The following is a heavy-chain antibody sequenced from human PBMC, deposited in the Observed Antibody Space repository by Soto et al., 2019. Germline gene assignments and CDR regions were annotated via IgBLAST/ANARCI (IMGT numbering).Heavy chain of an antibody. Sequence: GESLKISCKGSGYSFTSYWIGWVRQMPGKGLEWMGIIYPGDSDTRYSPSFQGQVTISADKSISTAYLQWSSLKASDTAMYYCALSYCSGGSCYRDAGYYYYYMDVWGKGTTVTVSS. CDR1: GYSFTSYW. D-gene: IGHD2-15*01. J-gene: IGHJ6*03. V-gene: IGHV5-51*01. CDR2: IYPGDSDT. CDR3: ALSYCSGGSCYRDAGYYYYYMDV.